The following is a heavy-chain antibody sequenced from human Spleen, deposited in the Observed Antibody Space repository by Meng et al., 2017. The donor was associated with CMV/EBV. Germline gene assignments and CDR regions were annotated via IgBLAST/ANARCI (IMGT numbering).Heavy chain of an antibody. CDR3: ARERRDSTAYYYFDY. V-gene: IGHV4-59*01. CDR2: IYSSGST. J-gene: IGHJ4*02. Sequence: SETLSLTCTVSGGSINSYYWSWIRQPPGKGLEWIGYIYSSGSTDYNPSLKSRVTISVDTSKNQLSLRLSSVTAADTAVYYCARERRDSTAYYYFDYWGQGSLVTVSS. D-gene: IGHD3-22*01. CDR1: GGSINSYY.